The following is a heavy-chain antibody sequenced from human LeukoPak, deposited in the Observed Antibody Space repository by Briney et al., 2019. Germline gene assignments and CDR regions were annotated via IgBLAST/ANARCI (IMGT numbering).Heavy chain of an antibody. CDR3: TRRVRYFDSSVENWFDP. Sequence: GGSLRLSCAASGFTFNGSAMHWVRQASGKGLKWVGRIRSKANSYATAYAASVKGRFTISRDDSKNTAYLQMNSLKTADTAVYYCTRRVRYFDSSVENWFDPWGQGTLVTVSS. V-gene: IGHV3-73*01. CDR2: IRSKANSYAT. D-gene: IGHD3-9*01. CDR1: GFTFNGSA. J-gene: IGHJ5*02.